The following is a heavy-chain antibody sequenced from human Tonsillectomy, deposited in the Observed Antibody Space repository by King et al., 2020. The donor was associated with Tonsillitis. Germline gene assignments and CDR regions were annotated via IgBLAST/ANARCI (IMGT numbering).Heavy chain of an antibody. D-gene: IGHD5-24*01. V-gene: IGHV3-30-3*01. J-gene: IGHJ4*02. CDR2: KSYGGLNQ. CDR1: GFTFGNYD. Sequence: VQLVESGGGVFQPGRSLTLSCAASGFTFGNYDVHWVRQAPGRGLAGVALKSYGGLNQYACSVKDRFNASRDPSKNTVYLQMNSLRGDDTAVYFCATRDNTWADYWGQGTLVTVSS. CDR3: ATRDNTWADY.